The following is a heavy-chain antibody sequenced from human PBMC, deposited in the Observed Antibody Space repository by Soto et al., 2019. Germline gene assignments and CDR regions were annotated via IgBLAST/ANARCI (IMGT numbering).Heavy chain of an antibody. CDR3: ARAAPTPYGDYVDVFDI. V-gene: IGHV3-21*01. CDR1: GFASSSYS. Sequence: LRLSCAASGFASSSYSMNWVRQARGKRLEWVSSISSSSSYIYYADSVKGRFTISRDNAKNSLYLQMNSLRAEDTAVYYCARAAPTPYGDYVDVFDIWAQGTMVPVSS. J-gene: IGHJ3*02. CDR2: ISSSSSYI. D-gene: IGHD4-17*01.